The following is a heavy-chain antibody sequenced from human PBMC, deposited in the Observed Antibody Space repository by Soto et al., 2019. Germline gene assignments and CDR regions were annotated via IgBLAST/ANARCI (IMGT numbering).Heavy chain of an antibody. CDR2: IFYLGSS. J-gene: IGHJ5*02. V-gene: IGHV4-39*01. CDR1: GDSIISSDFY. CDR3: ARHSLALRKNNWFDP. D-gene: IGHD3-3*02. Sequence: SETLSLTCTVSGDSIISSDFYWGWVRQPPGKGLEWIGSIFYLGSSYYNPSLKSRVTMSVDTSKNQFSLRLRSVTAADTALYFCARHSLALRKNNWFDPWGQGIMVTV.